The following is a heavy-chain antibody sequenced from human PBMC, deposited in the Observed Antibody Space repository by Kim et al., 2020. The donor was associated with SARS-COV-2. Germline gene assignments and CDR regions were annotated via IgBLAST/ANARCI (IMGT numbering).Heavy chain of an antibody. CDR1: GFTFSDYA. CDR3: ARKRPGGSQRYFDL. CDR2: LSDSGVYT. J-gene: IGHJ2*01. D-gene: IGHD1-26*01. Sequence: GGSLRLSCAASGFTFSDYAMTWVRQAPGKGPEWVSVLSDSGVYTYYADSVKDRFTISRDNFKNTLYLQMNRLRAQDTAVYYCARKRPGGSQRYFDLWGRGTLVTVSS. V-gene: IGHV3-23*01.